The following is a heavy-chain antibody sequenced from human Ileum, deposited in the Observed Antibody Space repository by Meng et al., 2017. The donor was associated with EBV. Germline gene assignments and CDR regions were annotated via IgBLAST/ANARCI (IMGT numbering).Heavy chain of an antibody. Sequence: QVQLVQSGIEVKKPGASVKVSCKTSGYSFSRYVISWVRQAPGQGLEWVGWINPYDGDTNYARKLQDRVTLTTDTSTSTAYMELRSLRSDDTAVYYCASKQYFFAYWGQGTLVTVSS. V-gene: IGHV1-18*01. CDR1: GYSFSRYV. CDR2: INPYDGDT. J-gene: IGHJ4*02. CDR3: ASKQYFFAY. D-gene: IGHD1/OR15-1a*01.